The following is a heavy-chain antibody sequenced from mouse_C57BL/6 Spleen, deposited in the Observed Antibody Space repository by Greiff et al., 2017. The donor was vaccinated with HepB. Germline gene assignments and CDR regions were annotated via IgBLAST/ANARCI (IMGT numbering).Heavy chain of an antibody. J-gene: IGHJ3*01. CDR1: GYTFTSYW. CDR3: ARVYYGSSPWFAY. V-gene: IGHV1-50*01. CDR2: IDPSDSYT. Sequence: QVQLQQPGAELVKPGASVKLSCKASGYTFTSYWMQWVKQRPGQGLEWIGEIDPSDSYTNYNQKFKGKATLTVDTSSSTAYMQLSSLTSEDSAVYDCARVYYGSSPWFAYWGQGTLVTVSA. D-gene: IGHD1-1*01.